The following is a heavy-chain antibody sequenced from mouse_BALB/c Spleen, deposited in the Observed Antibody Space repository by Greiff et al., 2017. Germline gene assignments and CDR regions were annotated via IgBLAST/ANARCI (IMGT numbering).Heavy chain of an antibody. V-gene: IGHV1-18*01. Sequence: EVQLQQSGPELVKPGASVKIPCKASGYTFTDYNMDWVKQSHGKSLEWIGDINPNNGGTIYNQKFKGKATLTVDKSSSTAYMELRSLTSEDTAVYYCARNYYDWFAYWGQGTLVTVSA. D-gene: IGHD2-4*01. J-gene: IGHJ3*01. CDR1: GYTFTDYN. CDR3: ARNYYDWFAY. CDR2: INPNNGGT.